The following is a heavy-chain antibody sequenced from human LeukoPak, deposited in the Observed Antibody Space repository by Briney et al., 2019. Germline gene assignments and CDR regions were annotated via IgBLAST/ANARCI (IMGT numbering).Heavy chain of an antibody. CDR1: GYSFSTHW. Sequence: ASVKVPCKASGYSFSTHWMHWVRQAPGQGLEWMGLINPGGANTNYAQNFQGRVTMTRDTSTSTVYMELSSLRSEDTAIYYCARIRDGYNDAYDIWGQGTVVTVPS. CDR3: ARIRDGYNDAYDI. V-gene: IGHV1-46*01. J-gene: IGHJ3*02. CDR2: INPGGANT. D-gene: IGHD5-24*01.